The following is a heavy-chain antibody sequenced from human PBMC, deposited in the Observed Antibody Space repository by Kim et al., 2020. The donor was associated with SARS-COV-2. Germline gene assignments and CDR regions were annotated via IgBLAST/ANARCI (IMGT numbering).Heavy chain of an antibody. CDR3: ARRAGLGEPIDYYFDY. J-gene: IGHJ4*02. CDR2: IYYSGST. D-gene: IGHD3-16*01. CDR1: GGSISSSSYY. Sequence: SETLSLTCTVSGGSISSSSYYWGWIRQPPGKGLEWIGSIYYSGSTYYNPSLKSRVTISVDTSRNQFSLKLRFVTAADTAVYYCARRAGLGEPIDYYFDYWGQGSLVTVSS. V-gene: IGHV4-39*01.